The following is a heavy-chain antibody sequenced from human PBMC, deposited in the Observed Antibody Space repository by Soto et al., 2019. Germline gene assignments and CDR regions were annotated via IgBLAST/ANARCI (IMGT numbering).Heavy chain of an antibody. CDR2: VSGSGSST. J-gene: IGHJ4*01. Sequence: EVQLLESGGGLVQPGGSLRLSCAASGFTFGNYGMVWVRQAPGKGLEGVSGVSGSGSSTYYTDSVKGRLTISRDNSKNTVYLQMDSLRAEDTAIYYCAKRLEISTSYFFDSWGHGTLVTVSS. CDR1: GFTFGNYG. V-gene: IGHV3-23*01. D-gene: IGHD1-1*01. CDR3: AKRLEISTSYFFDS.